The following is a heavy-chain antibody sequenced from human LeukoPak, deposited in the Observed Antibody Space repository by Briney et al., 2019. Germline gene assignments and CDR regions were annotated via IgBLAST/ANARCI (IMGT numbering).Heavy chain of an antibody. D-gene: IGHD1-20*01. CDR1: GFTFSSYA. J-gene: IGHJ6*02. CDR3: ARVRHNWNSYYYGMDV. CDR2: ISYDGSNK. Sequence: GRSLRLSCAASGFTFSSYAMHWVRQAPGKGLEWVAVISYDGSNKYYADSVKGRFTISRDNSKNTLYLQMNSLRAEDTAVYYCARVRHNWNSYYYGMDVWGQETTVTVSS. V-gene: IGHV3-30-3*01.